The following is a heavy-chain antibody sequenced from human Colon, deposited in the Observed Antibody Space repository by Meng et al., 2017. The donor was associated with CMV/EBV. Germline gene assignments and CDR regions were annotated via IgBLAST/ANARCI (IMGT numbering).Heavy chain of an antibody. D-gene: IGHD3/OR15-3a*01. Sequence: GGSLRLSCETSESAVSSNYISWVRQAPGKGLEWVSLFYSGGSTYYADSVKGRFTISRDISKNTLYLQMNSLRTEDTGVYYCASLPLIMIFGGKPRDMDVWGQGTTVTVSS. CDR1: ESAVSSNY. J-gene: IGHJ6*02. CDR2: FYSGGST. V-gene: IGHV3-66*02. CDR3: ASLPLIMIFGGKPRDMDV.